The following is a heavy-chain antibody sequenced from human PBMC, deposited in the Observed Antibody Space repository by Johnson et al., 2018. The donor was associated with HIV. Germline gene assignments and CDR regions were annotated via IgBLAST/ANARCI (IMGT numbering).Heavy chain of an antibody. CDR1: GFTFSNYD. V-gene: IGHV3-30*18. CDR3: AKAYCPGCDAFEI. D-gene: IGHD2-21*01. Sequence: QVQLVESGGGVVQPGRSLRLSCAASGFTFSNYDMDWVRQAPGKGLEWVVGISYDGGKKSYRDSVKGRFTISRDNSNNTLYLQMNSLRTEDSGVYYCAKAYCPGCDAFEIWGQGTMVTVSS. J-gene: IGHJ3*02. CDR2: ISYDGGKK.